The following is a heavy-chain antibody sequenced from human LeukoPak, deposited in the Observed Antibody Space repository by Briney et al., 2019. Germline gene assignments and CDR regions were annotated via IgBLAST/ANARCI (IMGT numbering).Heavy chain of an antibody. CDR1: GYTFTSYD. CDR2: MNPNSGNT. Sequence: ASVKISCKASGYTFTSYDINWVRQATGQGLEWMGWMNPNSGNTGYAQKFQGRATMTRNTSISTAYMELSSLRSEDTAVYYCAREVVVISYYYYGMDVWGQGTTVTVSS. V-gene: IGHV1-8*01. CDR3: AREVVVISYYYYGMDV. D-gene: IGHD3-22*01. J-gene: IGHJ6*02.